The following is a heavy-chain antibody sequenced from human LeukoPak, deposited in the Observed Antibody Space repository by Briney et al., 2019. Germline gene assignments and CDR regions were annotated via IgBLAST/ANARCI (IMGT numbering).Heavy chain of an antibody. CDR2: INSDGGST. V-gene: IGHV3-74*01. CDR3: ARVGGSNAFDI. D-gene: IGHD1-26*01. Sequence: PGGSLRLSCAASGFTFSSYWVHWVRQAPGKGRVWVSLINSDGGSTSYADSVKGRFTISRDNAKNTLSLQMNSLRAEDTAVYYCARVGGSNAFDIWGQGTMVIVSS. CDR1: GFTFSSYW. J-gene: IGHJ3*02.